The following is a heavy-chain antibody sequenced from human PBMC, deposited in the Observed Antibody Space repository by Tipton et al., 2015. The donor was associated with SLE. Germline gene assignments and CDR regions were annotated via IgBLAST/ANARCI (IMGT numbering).Heavy chain of an antibody. CDR2: IYYSGRS. CDR3: ARGSVVADDY. D-gene: IGHD2-15*01. CDR1: GGSFSSRTHY. J-gene: IGHJ4*02. V-gene: IGHV4-39*07. Sequence: TLSLPCTVSGGSFSSRTHYLAWIRQPPGKGLEWIGSIYYSGRSYYNPSLKSRVTISVDTSKNQFSLKLTSVTAADTAVYYCARGSVVADDYWGQGTLVTVSS.